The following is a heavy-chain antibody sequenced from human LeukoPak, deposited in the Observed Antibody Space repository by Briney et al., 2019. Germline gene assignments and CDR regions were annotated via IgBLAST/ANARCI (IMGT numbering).Heavy chain of an antibody. CDR2: INHSGST. V-gene: IGHV4-34*01. J-gene: IGHJ4*02. CDR1: GGSFSGYY. CDR3: ARGPYSYGQQYFDY. D-gene: IGHD5-18*01. Sequence: SETLSLTCAVYGGSFSGYYWSWIRQPPGKGLEWIGEINHSGSTNYNPSLKSRVTISVDTSKNQFSLKLSSVTAADTAVYYCARGPYSYGQQYFDYWGQGTLVTVSS.